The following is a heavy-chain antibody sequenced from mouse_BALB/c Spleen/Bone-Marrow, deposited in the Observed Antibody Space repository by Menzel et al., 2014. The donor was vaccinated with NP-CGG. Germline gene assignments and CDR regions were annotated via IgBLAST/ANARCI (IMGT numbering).Heavy chain of an antibody. CDR1: GFNIIDTY. D-gene: IGHD1-1*01. Sequence: VQLQQSGAELVKPGASVKLSCTASGFNIIDTYMHWVKQRPEQGLEWIGRIDPANGNTKYDPKFQGKATITADTSSNTAYLQLSSLTSEDTAVYYCASYYYGRYFDVWGAGTTVTVSS. CDR3: ASYYYGRYFDV. J-gene: IGHJ1*01. CDR2: IDPANGNT. V-gene: IGHV14-3*02.